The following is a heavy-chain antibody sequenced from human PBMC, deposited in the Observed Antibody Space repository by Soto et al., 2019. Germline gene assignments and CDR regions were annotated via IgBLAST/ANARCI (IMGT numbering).Heavy chain of an antibody. D-gene: IGHD2-15*01. V-gene: IGHV3-23*01. Sequence: EVQLLESGGALVQPGGSLRLSCVASGFTFKTYSMSWVRQVPGKGLEWVSVVSGGGGSTYYAGSVRGRFTISRDNSKNTLYLQMNNLRDEDTAVYYCAKDRHYGGGTCQRSYFDHWGQGTPVTVSS. J-gene: IGHJ4*02. CDR1: GFTFKTYS. CDR2: VSGGGGST. CDR3: AKDRHYGGGTCQRSYFDH.